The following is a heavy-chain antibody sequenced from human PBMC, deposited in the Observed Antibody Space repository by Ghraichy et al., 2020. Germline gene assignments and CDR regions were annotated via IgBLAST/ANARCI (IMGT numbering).Heavy chain of an antibody. CDR3: GRGGPNNSNYAVDL. V-gene: IGHV3-7*03. J-gene: IGHJ3*01. CDR2: IKIDETEK. D-gene: IGHD4-11*01. Sequence: GGSLRLSCAASGFSFRSYWMTWVRQAPGKGLEWVANIKIDETEKYYVGSVKGRFTISRDNAKNSLYLQMNSLRAEDTALYYCGRGGPNNSNYAVDLWGQGTMVIVTS. CDR1: GFSFRSYW.